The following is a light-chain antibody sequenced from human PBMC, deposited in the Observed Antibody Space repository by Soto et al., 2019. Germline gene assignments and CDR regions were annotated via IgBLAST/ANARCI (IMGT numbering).Light chain of an antibody. CDR2: DTS. V-gene: IGKV3-20*01. Sequence: EIVLTQSPGTLSLSPGESGTISCRASQEIRSSNLAWYQHKPGQAPRLLIYDTSTRATGVPDRFSGRGSGTDFTLSINRLEPEDFAVYYCLQYGRSPISTFGPGTKVEIK. J-gene: IGKJ3*01. CDR1: QEIRSSN. CDR3: LQYGRSPIST.